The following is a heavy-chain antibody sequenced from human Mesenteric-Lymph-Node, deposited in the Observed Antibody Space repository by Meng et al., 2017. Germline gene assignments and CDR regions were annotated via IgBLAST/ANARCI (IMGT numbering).Heavy chain of an antibody. CDR1: GYTFPGHY. D-gene: IGHD2-2*01. Sequence: ASVKVSCKASGYTFPGHYLHWVRQAPGQGLEWMGWMNPNSGNTGYAQKFQGRVTITRNTSISTAYMELSSLRSEDTAMYYCARGLGGYCSSTSCLFDPWGQGTLVTVSS. CDR2: MNPNSGNT. J-gene: IGHJ5*02. V-gene: IGHV1-8*03. CDR3: ARGLGGYCSSTSCLFDP.